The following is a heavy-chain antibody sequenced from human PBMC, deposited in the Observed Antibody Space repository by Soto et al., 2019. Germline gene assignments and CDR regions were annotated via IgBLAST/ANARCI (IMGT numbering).Heavy chain of an antibody. CDR1: GFTFSSYW. J-gene: IGHJ5*02. CDR2: INSDGSRT. D-gene: IGHD6-13*01. Sequence: EVQLVESGGGLVQPGESLRLSCAASGFTFSSYWMHWVRQAPGKGLVWVSRINSDGSRTNYADSVKGRFTVSRDNAKNTQYLQTNSVRAEDTAVYYCARLLTGSWNWFDPWGLGTLVTVSS. CDR3: ARLLTGSWNWFDP. V-gene: IGHV3-74*01.